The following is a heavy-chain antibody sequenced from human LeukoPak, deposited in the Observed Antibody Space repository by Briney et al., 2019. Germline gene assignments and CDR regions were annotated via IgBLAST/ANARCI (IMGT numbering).Heavy chain of an antibody. J-gene: IGHJ4*02. D-gene: IGHD6-19*01. CDR2: ISSSGSTI. Sequence: GGSLRLSCAASGFTFSDYYMSWIRQAPGKGLEWVSYISSSGSTIYYVDSVKGRFTISRDNAKNSLYLQMNSLRAEDTAVYYCARVASSGWLLDYWGQGTLVTVSS. CDR1: GFTFSDYY. V-gene: IGHV3-11*01. CDR3: ARVASSGWLLDY.